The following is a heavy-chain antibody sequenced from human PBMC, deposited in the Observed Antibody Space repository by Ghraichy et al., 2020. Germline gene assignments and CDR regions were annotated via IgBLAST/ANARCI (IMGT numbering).Heavy chain of an antibody. Sequence: SETLSLTCTVSGGSISSYYWSWIRQPPGKGLEWIGYIYYSGSTNYNPSLKSRVTISVDTSKNQFSLKLSSVTAADTAVYYCARENSYGYVYYFDYWGQGTLVTVSS. V-gene: IGHV4-59*01. CDR3: ARENSYGYVYYFDY. D-gene: IGHD5-18*01. CDR1: GGSISSYY. CDR2: IYYSGST. J-gene: IGHJ4*02.